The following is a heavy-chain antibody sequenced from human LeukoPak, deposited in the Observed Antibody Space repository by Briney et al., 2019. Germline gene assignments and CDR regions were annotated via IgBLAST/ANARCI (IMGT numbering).Heavy chain of an antibody. J-gene: IGHJ4*02. V-gene: IGHV4-39*01. CDR1: GGSISSSYY. Sequence: PSETLSLTCTVSGGSISSSYYWVWIRQPPGKGLEGIGNIYYRGTTYYTPSLKSRLTISVDTSKNQFSLKLSSVPATDTAVYYCARMTLAHYFDYWGQGTLVSVSS. CDR3: ARMTLAHYFDY. CDR2: IYYRGTT.